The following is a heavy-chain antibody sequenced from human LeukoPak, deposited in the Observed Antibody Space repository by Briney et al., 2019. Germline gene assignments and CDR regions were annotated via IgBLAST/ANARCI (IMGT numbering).Heavy chain of an antibody. CDR1: GGSISSSSYY. CDR3: ARHLSYYYEPFDY. J-gene: IGHJ4*02. V-gene: IGHV4-39*01. Sequence: SETLSLNCTVSGGSISSSSYYWGWIRQPPGKGLEWIGSIYYSGSTYYNPSLKSRVTISVDTSKNQFSLKLSSVTAADTAVYYCARHLSYYYEPFDYWGQGTLVTVSS. CDR2: IYYSGST. D-gene: IGHD3-22*01.